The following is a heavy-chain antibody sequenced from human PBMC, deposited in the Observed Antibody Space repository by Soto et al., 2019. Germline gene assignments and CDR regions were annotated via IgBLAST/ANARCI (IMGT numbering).Heavy chain of an antibody. J-gene: IGHJ5*02. CDR3: ARGTGTAIYNWFDP. D-gene: IGHD2-21*02. CDR1: GGSISSGGYS. Sequence: PSETLSLTCAVSGGSISSGGYSWSWIRQPPGKGLEWIGYIYHSGSTYYNPSLKSRVTISVDRSKNQFSLKLSSVTAADTAVYYCARGTGTAIYNWFDPWGQGTLVTVSS. CDR2: IYHSGST. V-gene: IGHV4-30-2*01.